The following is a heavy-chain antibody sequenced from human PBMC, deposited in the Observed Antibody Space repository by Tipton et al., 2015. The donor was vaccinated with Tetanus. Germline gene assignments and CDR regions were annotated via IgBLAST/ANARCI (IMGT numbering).Heavy chain of an antibody. Sequence: TLSLTCAVYGGSFSGYYWSWIRQPPGKGLEWIGEINHSGSTNYNPSLKSRVTISVDTSKNQFSLKLSSVTAADTAVYYCARGRDGQRLVRSRGYYFDYWGQGTLVTVSS. CDR3: ARGRDGQRLVRSRGYYFDY. J-gene: IGHJ4*02. D-gene: IGHD6-13*01. CDR2: INHSGST. V-gene: IGHV4-34*01. CDR1: GGSFSGYY.